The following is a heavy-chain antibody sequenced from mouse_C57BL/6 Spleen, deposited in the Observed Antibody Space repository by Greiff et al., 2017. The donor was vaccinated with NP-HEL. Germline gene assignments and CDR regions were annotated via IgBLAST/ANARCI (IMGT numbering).Heavy chain of an antibody. J-gene: IGHJ3*01. CDR1: GYTFTSYG. Sequence: VQLQQSGAELARPGASVKLSCKASGYTFTSYGISWVKQRTGQGLEWIGEIYPRSGNTYYNEKFKGKATLTADKSSSTAYMELRSLTSEDSAVYFCARTDDYDPWFAYWGQGTLVTVSA. V-gene: IGHV1-81*01. D-gene: IGHD2-4*01. CDR3: ARTDDYDPWFAY. CDR2: IYPRSGNT.